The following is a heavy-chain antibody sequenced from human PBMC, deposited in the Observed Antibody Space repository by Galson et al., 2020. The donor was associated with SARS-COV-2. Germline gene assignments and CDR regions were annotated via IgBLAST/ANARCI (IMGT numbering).Heavy chain of an antibody. CDR1: GDTFNSYA. Sequence: KISCKASGDTFNSYAIIWVRQAPGQGLEWMGGIIPIFGTPNYAQKFQGRVRITADESTSTAYMELSSLRSDDSAVYYCGYSGYDRHYYGMDVWGQGTTVSVSS. CDR2: IIPIFGTP. CDR3: GYSGYDRHYYGMDV. V-gene: IGHV1-69*01. D-gene: IGHD5-12*01. J-gene: IGHJ6*02.